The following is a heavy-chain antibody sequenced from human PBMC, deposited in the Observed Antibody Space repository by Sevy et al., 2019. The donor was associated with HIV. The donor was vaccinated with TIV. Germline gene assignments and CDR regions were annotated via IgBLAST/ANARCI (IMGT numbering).Heavy chain of an antibody. CDR3: ARGGDYYDSSGDNYFDY. V-gene: IGHV3-53*01. CDR1: GFTVSSNY. CDR2: IYSGGST. Sequence: GGSLRLSCAASGFTVSSNYMSWVRQAPGKGLEWVSVIYSGGSTYYADSVKGRFTISRDNSKNTLYLHMNSLRAEDTAVSYCARGGDYYDSSGDNYFDYWGQGTLVTVSS. J-gene: IGHJ4*02. D-gene: IGHD3-22*01.